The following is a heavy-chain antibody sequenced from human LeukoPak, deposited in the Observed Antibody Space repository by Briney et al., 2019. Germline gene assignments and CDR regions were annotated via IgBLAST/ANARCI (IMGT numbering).Heavy chain of an antibody. J-gene: IGHJ5*02. CDR2: IIPIFGTA. Sequence: ASVKVSCKASGGTFSSYAISWVRQAPGQGLEWMGRIIPIFGTANYAQKFQGRVTITTDESTSIAYMELSSLRSEDTAVYYCARVLTTYGTGFDPWDQGTLVTVSS. V-gene: IGHV1-69*05. D-gene: IGHD4-17*01. CDR1: GGTFSSYA. CDR3: ARVLTTYGTGFDP.